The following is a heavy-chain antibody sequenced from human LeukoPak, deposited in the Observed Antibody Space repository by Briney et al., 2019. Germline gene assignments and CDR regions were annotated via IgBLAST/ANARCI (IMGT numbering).Heavy chain of an antibody. CDR2: ISVSGNT. D-gene: IGHD6-19*01. Sequence: PGGSLRLSCAASGFTLSSYAMSWVRQGPGKGLEWVSSISVSGNTYHADSVKGRFTISRDSYKNTLYLQMNSLRAEDAAVYYCAKSNIAVAGTLSYFDYWGQGTLVTVSS. CDR3: AKSNIAVAGTLSYFDY. CDR1: GFTLSSYA. J-gene: IGHJ4*02. V-gene: IGHV3-23*01.